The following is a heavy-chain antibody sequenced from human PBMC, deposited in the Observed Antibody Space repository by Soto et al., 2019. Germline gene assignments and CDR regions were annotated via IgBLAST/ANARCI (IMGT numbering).Heavy chain of an antibody. V-gene: IGHV3-33*01. CDR1: GFTFSSYG. D-gene: IGHD2-21*02. J-gene: IGHJ4*02. CDR2: IWYDGSNK. CDR3: ARDFKGDYYFAY. Sequence: QVQRVESGGGVVQPGRSLRLSCAASGFTFSSYGMHWVRQAPGKGMEWVAVIWYDGSNKYYADSVKGRFTISRDNSKNTLYLQMNSLRAEDTAVYYCARDFKGDYYFAYWGQGTLVTVSS.